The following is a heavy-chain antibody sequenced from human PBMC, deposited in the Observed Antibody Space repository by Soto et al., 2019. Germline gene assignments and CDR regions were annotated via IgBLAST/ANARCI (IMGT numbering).Heavy chain of an antibody. Sequence: LRLSCAASGFTFTSSTMKWVRQAPGKGLEWVSSISSGSSDKYYADSVRGRFTISRDDAKNSVYLQMKGLRAEDSAVYYCVRLDCSGTSCYFYGLDVWGQGTTVTVSS. V-gene: IGHV3-21*06. J-gene: IGHJ6*02. CDR3: VRLDCSGTSCYFYGLDV. CDR2: ISSGSSDK. CDR1: GFTFTSST. D-gene: IGHD2-2*01.